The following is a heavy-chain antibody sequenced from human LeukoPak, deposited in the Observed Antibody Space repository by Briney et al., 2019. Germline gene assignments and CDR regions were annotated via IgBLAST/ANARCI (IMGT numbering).Heavy chain of an antibody. Sequence: PSETLSLTCTVSGGSISSGGYYWSWIRQHPGKGLEWIGYIYYSGSTYYNPSLKSRVTISVGTSKNQFSLKLSSVTAADTAVYYCARDRKTPTPLNAFDIWGQGTMVTVSS. D-gene: IGHD2-15*01. CDR2: IYYSGST. J-gene: IGHJ3*02. V-gene: IGHV4-31*03. CDR3: ARDRKTPTPLNAFDI. CDR1: GGSISSGGYY.